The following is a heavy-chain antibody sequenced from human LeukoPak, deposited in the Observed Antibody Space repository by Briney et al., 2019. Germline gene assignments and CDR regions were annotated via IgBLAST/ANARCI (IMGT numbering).Heavy chain of an antibody. J-gene: IGHJ4*02. D-gene: IGHD2-8*01. V-gene: IGHV1-18*04. Sequence: ASVKVSCKASGYTFTSYGISWVRQAPGQGLEWMGWISAYNGNTNYAQKLQGRVTMTTDTSTSTAYMELRSLRSDDTAVYYCARGRDLMVPDGMEVFDYWGQGTLVTVSS. CDR1: GYTFTSYG. CDR2: ISAYNGNT. CDR3: ARGRDLMVPDGMEVFDY.